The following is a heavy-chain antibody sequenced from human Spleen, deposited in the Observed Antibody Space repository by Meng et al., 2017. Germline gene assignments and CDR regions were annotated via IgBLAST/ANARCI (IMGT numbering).Heavy chain of an antibody. CDR1: GGSVNGYH. CDR3: ARGLFHLRVLWWFDP. Sequence: QLQPWAAGPLSPSGSLSLPRAVYGGSVNGYHWSWIRQSPGKGLEWIGEIDHSGSTSSNPSLESRLTISIDTSMNQFSLRLSSVTAADTGVYYCARGLFHLRVLWWFDPWGQGTLVTVSS. CDR2: IDHSGST. D-gene: IGHD4-17*01. J-gene: IGHJ5*02. V-gene: IGHV4-34*01.